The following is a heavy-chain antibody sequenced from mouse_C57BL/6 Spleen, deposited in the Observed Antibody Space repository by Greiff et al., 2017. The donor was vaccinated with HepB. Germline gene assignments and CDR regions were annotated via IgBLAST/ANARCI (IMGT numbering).Heavy chain of an antibody. D-gene: IGHD1-1*01. CDR2: ISNGGGST. J-gene: IGHJ4*01. CDR1: GFTFSDYY. V-gene: IGHV5-12*01. CDR3: ARHSYYYGSSPYAMDY. Sequence: DVKLVESGGGLVQPGGSLKLSCAASGFTFSDYYMYWVRQTPEKRLEWVAYISNGGGSTYYPDTVKGQFTISRDNAKNTLYLQMSRLKSEDTAMYYCARHSYYYGSSPYAMDYWGQGTSVTVSS.